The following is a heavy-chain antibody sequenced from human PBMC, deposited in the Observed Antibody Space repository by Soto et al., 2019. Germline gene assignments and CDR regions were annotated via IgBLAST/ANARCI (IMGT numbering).Heavy chain of an antibody. CDR3: ASVNSGSYYVPNAFDI. J-gene: IGHJ3*02. V-gene: IGHV1-69*13. CDR1: GGTFSSYA. CDR2: IIPIFGTA. Sequence: VASVKVSCKASGGTFSSYAISWVRQAPGQGLEWMGGIIPIFGTANYAQKFQGRVTITADESTSTAYMELSSLRSEDTAVYYCASVNSGSYYVPNAFDIWGQGTMVTVSS. D-gene: IGHD1-26*01.